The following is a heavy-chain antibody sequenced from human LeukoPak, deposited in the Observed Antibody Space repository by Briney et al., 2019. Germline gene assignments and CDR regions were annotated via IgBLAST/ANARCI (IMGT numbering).Heavy chain of an antibody. J-gene: IGHJ4*02. D-gene: IGHD5-12*01. CDR1: GGTFSSYA. CDR3: ARGEWLRLSVVGGFDY. V-gene: IGHV1-69*01. CDR2: IIPIFGTA. Sequence: SVKVSCKASGGTFSSYAISWVRQAPGQGLEWMGGIIPIFGTANYAQKFQGRVTVTADESTSTAYMGLSSLRSEDTAVYYCARGEWLRLSVVGGFDYWGQGTLVTVSS.